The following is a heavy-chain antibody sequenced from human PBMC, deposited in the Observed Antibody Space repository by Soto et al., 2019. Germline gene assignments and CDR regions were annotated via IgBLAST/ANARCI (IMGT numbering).Heavy chain of an antibody. V-gene: IGHV1-69*06. CDR2: IIPIFGTA. D-gene: IGHD6-19*01. CDR3: ARIAVAGTGYFDY. Sequence: SVKVSCKASGGTFSSYAISWVRQAPGQGLEWMGGIIPIFGTANYAQKFQGRVTITADKSTSTAYMELSSLRSEDTAVYYCARIAVAGTGYFDYWGPGTLVTVST. CDR1: GGTFSSYA. J-gene: IGHJ4*02.